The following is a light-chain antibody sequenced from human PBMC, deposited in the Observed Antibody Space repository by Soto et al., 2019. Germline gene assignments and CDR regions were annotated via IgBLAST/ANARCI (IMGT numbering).Light chain of an antibody. Sequence: DIQMTQSPSSLSASVGDRVTITCQASQDISNYLNWYQQKPGKAPKLLIYDASNLETGVPSRFSGSGSGTDFTFTISSLKPEDIATYYCQQYDNLPMCTFGQGTKLEIK. V-gene: IGKV1-33*01. CDR2: DAS. CDR3: QQYDNLPMCT. CDR1: QDISNY. J-gene: IGKJ2*02.